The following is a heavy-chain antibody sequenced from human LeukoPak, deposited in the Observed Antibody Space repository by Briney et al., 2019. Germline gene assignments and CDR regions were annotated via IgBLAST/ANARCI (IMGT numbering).Heavy chain of an antibody. CDR3: ARWVGDYDSWSGYSGFDP. CDR2: IYHSGST. D-gene: IGHD3-3*01. J-gene: IGHJ5*02. Sequence: SETLSLTCTVSGYSISSGYYWGWIRQPPGKGLEWIGSIYHSGSTYYNPSLKSRVTISVDTSKNQFSLKLSSVTAADTAVYYCARWVGDYDSWSGYSGFDPWGQGTLVTVSS. V-gene: IGHV4-38-2*02. CDR1: GYSISSGYY.